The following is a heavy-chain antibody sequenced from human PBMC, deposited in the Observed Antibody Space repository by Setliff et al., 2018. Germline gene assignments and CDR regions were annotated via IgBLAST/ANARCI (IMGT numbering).Heavy chain of an antibody. V-gene: IGHV4-39*07. CDR2: IYYSGST. Sequence: KPSETMSLTCPVSGGSISSSSYYWGWLRQPPGRGLEWIGRIYYSGSTYYNPSLKSRVPISVDTSKNQFSLRLSSVTAADTAVYYCARGRRTGITIFGVGYTGAFDIWGQGTMVTVSS. CDR3: ARGRRTGITIFGVGYTGAFDI. D-gene: IGHD3-3*01. J-gene: IGHJ3*02. CDR1: GGSISSSSYY.